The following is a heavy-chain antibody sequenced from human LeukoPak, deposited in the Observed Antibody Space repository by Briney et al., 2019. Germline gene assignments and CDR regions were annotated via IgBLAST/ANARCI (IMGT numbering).Heavy chain of an antibody. Sequence: GGSLRLSCSASGFTFSNYAMSWVRQAPGKGLEWVSAINDGVGRAFYADSVKGRFTISRDNAKNSLYLQMNSLRAEDTAVYYCAREESSSWYADYWGQGTLVTVSS. CDR3: AREESSSWYADY. J-gene: IGHJ4*02. CDR2: INDGVGRA. CDR1: GFTFSNYA. V-gene: IGHV3-23*01. D-gene: IGHD6-13*01.